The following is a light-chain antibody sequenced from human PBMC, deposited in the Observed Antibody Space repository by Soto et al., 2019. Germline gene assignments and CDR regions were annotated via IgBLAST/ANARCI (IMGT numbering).Light chain of an antibody. CDR3: CSDAGTYTFV. CDR1: SGDVGGSNH. CDR2: DVT. V-gene: IGLV2-11*01. J-gene: IGLJ1*01. Sequence: QSVLTQPRSVSGSPGQSVTISCTGTSGDVGGSNHVSWYQHHPGKAPKFLIYDVTKRPSGVPDRFSGSKSGNTASLTISGLQPEDEADYYCCSDAGTYTFVFGTGTRSPS.